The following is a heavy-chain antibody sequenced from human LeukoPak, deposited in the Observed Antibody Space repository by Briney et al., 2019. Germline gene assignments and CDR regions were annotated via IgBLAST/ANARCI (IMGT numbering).Heavy chain of an antibody. J-gene: IGHJ4*02. CDR3: ARRSDSGSDDGEDYFDY. V-gene: IGHV4-39*01. D-gene: IGHD1-26*01. Sequence: PSETLSLTCTVSGGSIYSTSFYWGWIRQPPGKGLEWIGSMYYDGSTYYNPSLKNRVTISVDTSKNQFSLKLTSVTAADTAVYFCARRSDSGSDDGEDYFDYWGRGTLVTVSS. CDR2: MYYDGST. CDR1: GGSIYSTSFY.